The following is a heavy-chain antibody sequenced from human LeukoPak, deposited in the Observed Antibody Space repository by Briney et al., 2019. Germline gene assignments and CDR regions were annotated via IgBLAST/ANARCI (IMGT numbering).Heavy chain of an antibody. J-gene: IGHJ4*02. CDR3: ARESYTGRYFDY. V-gene: IGHV3-21*01. CDR1: GFSFSTHW. CDR2: LSGSSTYI. Sequence: PGGSLRLSCAGSGFSFSTHWMSWVRQAPGKGLEWVSSLSGSSTYIYYADSVKGRFTISRDNAKNSLHLQMNSLRAEDTALYYCARESYTGRYFDYWGQGTLVTVSS. D-gene: IGHD1-26*01.